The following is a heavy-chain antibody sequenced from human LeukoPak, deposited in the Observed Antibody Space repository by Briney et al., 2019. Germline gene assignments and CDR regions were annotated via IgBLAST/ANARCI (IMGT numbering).Heavy chain of an antibody. V-gene: IGHV3-48*04. D-gene: IGHD1-26*01. CDR2: ISSSSSTI. Sequence: PGGSLRLSCAASGFTFSSYSMNWVRQAPGKGLEWVSYISSSSSTIYYADSVKGRFTISRDNAKNSLYLQMNSLRAEDTAVYYCARGKGGPREPEIDYWGQGTLVTVSS. CDR1: GFTFSSYS. J-gene: IGHJ4*02. CDR3: ARGKGGPREPEIDY.